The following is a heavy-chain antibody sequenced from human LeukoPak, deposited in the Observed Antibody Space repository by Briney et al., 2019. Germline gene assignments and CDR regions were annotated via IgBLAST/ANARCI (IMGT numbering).Heavy chain of an antibody. J-gene: IGHJ3*02. CDR1: GGTFSSYA. CDR2: IIPIFGTA. D-gene: IGHD2-21*02. CDR3: ASDYCGGDCSPHHGKPALVDAFDI. Sequence: SVKVSCKASGGTFSSYAISWVRQAPGQGLEWMGGIIPIFGTANYAQKFQGRVTITADESTSTAYMELSSLRSEDTAVYYCASDYCGGDCSPHHGKPALVDAFDIWGQGTMVTVSS. V-gene: IGHV1-69*13.